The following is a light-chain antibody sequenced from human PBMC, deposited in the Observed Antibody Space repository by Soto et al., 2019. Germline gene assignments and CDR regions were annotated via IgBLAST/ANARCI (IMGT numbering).Light chain of an antibody. CDR2: EVS. V-gene: IGLV2-14*01. CDR3: AAWDDSLSAWV. CDR1: NSDVGLYDF. Sequence: QSALTQPASVSGTPGQSITISCTGSNSDVGLYDFVSWYQHHPGRAPKLIVSEVSHRPSGISNRFSGSKSGNTASLTISGLQSEDEADYYCAAWDDSLSAWVFGGGTKLTVL. J-gene: IGLJ3*02.